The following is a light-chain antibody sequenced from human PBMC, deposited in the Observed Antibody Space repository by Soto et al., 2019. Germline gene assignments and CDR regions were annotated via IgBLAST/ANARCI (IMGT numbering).Light chain of an antibody. Sequence: IVLTQSPATLSLSPWEGATLSCRASQSVSSYLAWYQQKPGQAPRLLIYDASNRATGIPARFSGSGSGTDFTLTISSLEPEDFAVYYCQQRSNWTFGQGTRLEIK. J-gene: IGKJ5*01. V-gene: IGKV3-11*01. CDR1: QSVSSY. CDR3: QQRSNWT. CDR2: DAS.